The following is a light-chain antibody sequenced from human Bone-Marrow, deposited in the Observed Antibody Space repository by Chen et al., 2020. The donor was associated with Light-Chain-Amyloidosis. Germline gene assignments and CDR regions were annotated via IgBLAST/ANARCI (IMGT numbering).Light chain of an antibody. J-gene: IGLJ3*02. CDR2: DDR. V-gene: IGLV3-21*02. CDR1: NIGSTR. Sequence: SYVLTQPSSVSVAPGQTATLACGGNNIGSTRVHWYQQTPGQAPLLVVYDDRDRPSGIPERLSGSNSGNTATLTISRVEAGDEADYYCQVWDRSRDRPVFGGGTKLTVL. CDR3: QVWDRSRDRPV.